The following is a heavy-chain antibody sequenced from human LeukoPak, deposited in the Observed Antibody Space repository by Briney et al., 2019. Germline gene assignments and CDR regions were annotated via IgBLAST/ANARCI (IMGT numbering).Heavy chain of an antibody. CDR3: ARVWVGATKAGYGY. CDR1: GYTFTSYY. Sequence: ASVKVSCKASGYTFTSYYMHWVRQAPGRGLEWMGIISTSGGNTGYAQKFQGRIIMTRDTSTSTVYLDLSSLRSDDTAVYYCARVWVGATKAGYGYWGQGTLVTVSS. CDR2: ISTSGGNT. J-gene: IGHJ4*02. V-gene: IGHV1-46*01. D-gene: IGHD1-26*01.